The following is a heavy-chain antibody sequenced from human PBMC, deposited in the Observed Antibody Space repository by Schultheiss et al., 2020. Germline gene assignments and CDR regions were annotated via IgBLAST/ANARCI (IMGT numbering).Heavy chain of an antibody. CDR3: ARDMNYDFWSGYSYYYGMDV. J-gene: IGHJ6*02. V-gene: IGHV3-33*05. CDR1: GFTFSRYA. Sequence: GESLKISCAASGFTFSRYAMHWVRQAPGKGLEWVAVISYDGSNKYYADSVKGRFTISRDNSKNTLYLQMNSLRAEDTAVYYCARDMNYDFWSGYSYYYGMDVWGQGTTVTVSS. CDR2: ISYDGSNK. D-gene: IGHD3-3*01.